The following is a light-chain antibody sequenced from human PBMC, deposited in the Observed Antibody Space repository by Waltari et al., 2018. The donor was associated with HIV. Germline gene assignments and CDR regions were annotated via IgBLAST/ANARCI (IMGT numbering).Light chain of an antibody. Sequence: QSALTQPPSASGSLGQSVTISCTGSSSDIGAYDSVSWFQQHPRSAPKLLLYEVTRRPSSFADRFSGSRSGSTACLTVAGLQPDDEATYFCSSYGDSLRVLFGGGTNVTVL. CDR1: SSDIGAYDS. J-gene: IGLJ3*02. CDR2: EVT. CDR3: SSYGDSLRVL. V-gene: IGLV2-8*01.